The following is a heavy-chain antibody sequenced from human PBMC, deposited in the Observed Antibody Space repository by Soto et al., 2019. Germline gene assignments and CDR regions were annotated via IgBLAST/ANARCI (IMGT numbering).Heavy chain of an antibody. J-gene: IGHJ6*01. D-gene: IGHD6-19*01. V-gene: IGHV3-30*18. CDR3: AKDRQWLGRGMDV. CDR2: ISYDGSNK. Sequence: QVQLVESGGGVVQPGRSLRLSCAASGFTFSSYGMHWVRQAPGKGLEWVAVISYDGSNKYYADSVKGRFTISRDNSKNTLYLQMHRLRSEDTAVYYCAKDRQWLGRGMDVW. CDR1: GFTFSSYG.